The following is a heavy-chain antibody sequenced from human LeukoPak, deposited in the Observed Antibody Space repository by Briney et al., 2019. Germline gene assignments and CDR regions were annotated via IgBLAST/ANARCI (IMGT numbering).Heavy chain of an antibody. D-gene: IGHD5-24*01. CDR1: GFTFSSYA. Sequence: GGSLRLSCAASGFTFSSYAMHWVRQAPGKGLEWVAVISYDGSNKYYADSVKGRFTISRDNSKNTLYLQMNSLRAEDTAVYYCAKDDAWLQYGNWGRGTLVTVSS. CDR3: AKDDAWLQYGN. J-gene: IGHJ4*02. CDR2: ISYDGSNK. V-gene: IGHV3-30*04.